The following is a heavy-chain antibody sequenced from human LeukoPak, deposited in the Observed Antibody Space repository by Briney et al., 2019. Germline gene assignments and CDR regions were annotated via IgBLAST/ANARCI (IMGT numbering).Heavy chain of an antibody. V-gene: IGHV3-30*02. CDR3: AKVRDYGDTGAVY. CDR2: IRYDGSNK. D-gene: IGHD4-17*01. CDR1: GFTFSSYG. Sequence: GSLRLSCAASGFTFSSYGMHWVRQAPGKGLEWVAFIRYDGSNKYYADSVKGRFTISRDNSKNTLYLQMNSLRAEDTAVYYCAKVRDYGDTGAVYWGQGTLVTVSS. J-gene: IGHJ4*02.